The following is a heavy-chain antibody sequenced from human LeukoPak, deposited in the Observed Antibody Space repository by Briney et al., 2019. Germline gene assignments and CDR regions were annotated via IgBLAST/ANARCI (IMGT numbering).Heavy chain of an antibody. Sequence: PSETLSFTCTVSGGSINYYYRSWIRQPPGKGLEYIGYIYSSGSTNYNPSLKSRVTMSVDTSKNQFSLKLSSVTAADTAVYYCARDSRYSDTSGYYYSHYYMDVWGKGTTVTVSS. CDR1: GGSINYYY. V-gene: IGHV4-59*01. J-gene: IGHJ6*03. CDR3: ARDSRYSDTSGYYYSHYYMDV. CDR2: IYSSGST. D-gene: IGHD3-22*01.